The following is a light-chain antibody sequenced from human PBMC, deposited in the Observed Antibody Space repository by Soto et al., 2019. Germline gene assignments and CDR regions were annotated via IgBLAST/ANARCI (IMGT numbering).Light chain of an antibody. V-gene: IGKV1-9*01. Sequence: DIQLTQSPSFLSASEGDRVTIACRASQGIGNLLAWYQQKPGKGPKLLICFASTLQSGVPSRFTGSGSGTEFTLTISSLQPGDFGTYYCQQFNSYPRTFGQGTKVEIK. CDR3: QQFNSYPRT. CDR1: QGIGNL. CDR2: FAS. J-gene: IGKJ1*01.